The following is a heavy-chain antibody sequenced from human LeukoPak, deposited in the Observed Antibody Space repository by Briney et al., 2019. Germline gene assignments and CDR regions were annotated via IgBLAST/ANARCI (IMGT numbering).Heavy chain of an antibody. CDR3: ARESGGNPATSEDY. Sequence: GASVLVSCKTSGYIFGHNGIGWVRQAPGQGLEWMGIINPSGGSTSYAQKFQGRVTMTRDTSTSTVYMELSSLRSEDTAVYYCARESGGNPATSEDYWGQGTLVTVSS. V-gene: IGHV1-46*01. J-gene: IGHJ4*02. CDR1: GYIFGHNG. CDR2: INPSGGST. D-gene: IGHD4-23*01.